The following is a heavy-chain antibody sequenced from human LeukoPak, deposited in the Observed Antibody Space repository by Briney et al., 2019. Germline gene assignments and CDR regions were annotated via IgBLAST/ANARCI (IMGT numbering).Heavy chain of an antibody. CDR2: INHSGST. CDR1: GGSFSGYY. V-gene: IGHV4-34*01. CDR3: ARTYRYGGNSGDFDY. D-gene: IGHD4-23*01. J-gene: IGHJ4*02. Sequence: SETLSLTCAVYGGSFSGYYWSWIRQPPGKGLEWIGEINHSGSTNYNPSLKSRVTISVDTSKNQFSLKLSSVTAADTAVYYCARTYRYGGNSGDFDYWGQGTLVTVSS.